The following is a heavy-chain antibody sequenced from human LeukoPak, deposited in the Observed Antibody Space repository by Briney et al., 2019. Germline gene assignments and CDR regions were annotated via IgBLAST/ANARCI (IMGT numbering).Heavy chain of an antibody. CDR3: ARGTSYYDILTGPDY. J-gene: IGHJ4*02. CDR2: IYYSGST. D-gene: IGHD3-9*01. CDR1: GGSISSGGYY. V-gene: IGHV4-31*03. Sequence: PSETLSLTCTVSGGSISSGGYYWSWNRQHPGKGLEWIGYIYYSGSTYYNPSLKSRVTISVDTSKNQFSLKLSSVTAADTAVYYCARGTSYYDILTGPDYWGQGTLVTVSS.